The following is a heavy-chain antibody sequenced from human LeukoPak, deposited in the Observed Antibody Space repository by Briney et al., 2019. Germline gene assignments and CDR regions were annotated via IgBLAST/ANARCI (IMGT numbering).Heavy chain of an antibody. CDR1: GFTFSSYA. Sequence: SGGSLRLSCAASGFTFSSYAMSWVRQAPGKGLEWVSAISGSGGSTYYADSVKGRFTISRDNSKNTLYLQMNSLRAEDTAVYYCARIEGPIQQLADYWGQGTLVTVSS. CDR3: ARIEGPIQQLADY. J-gene: IGHJ4*02. CDR2: ISGSGGST. V-gene: IGHV3-23*01. D-gene: IGHD6-13*01.